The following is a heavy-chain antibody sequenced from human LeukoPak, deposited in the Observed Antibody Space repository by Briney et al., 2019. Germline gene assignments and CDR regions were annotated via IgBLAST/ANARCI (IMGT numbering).Heavy chain of an antibody. J-gene: IGHJ1*01. V-gene: IGHV3-23*01. D-gene: IGHD3-9*01. CDR2: ISGSGGST. CDR1: GFTFSSYG. CDR3: AKTYYDILTGYQAEYFQH. Sequence: PGGSLRLSCAASGFTFSSYGMHWVRQAPGKGLEWVSAISGSGGSTYYADSVKGRFTISRDNSKNTLYLQMNSLRAEDTAVYYCAKTYYDILTGYQAEYFQHWGQGTLVTVSS.